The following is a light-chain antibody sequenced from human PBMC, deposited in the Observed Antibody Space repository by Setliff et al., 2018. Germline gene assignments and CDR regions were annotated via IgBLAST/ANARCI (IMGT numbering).Light chain of an antibody. J-gene: IGLJ1*01. CDR1: SSDVGGYNY. CDR2: GVS. CDR3: SSYISSSTLV. V-gene: IGLV2-14*01. Sequence: QSVLAQPASVSGSPGQSITISCTGTSSDVGGYNYVSWYQQHPGKAPKLMIYGVSKRPSGVSNRFSGSKSGNTASLTISGLQAEDEADYYCSSYISSSTLVFGTGTKVTVL.